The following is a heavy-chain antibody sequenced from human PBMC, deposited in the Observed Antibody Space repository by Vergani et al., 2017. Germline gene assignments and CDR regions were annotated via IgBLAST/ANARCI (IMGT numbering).Heavy chain of an antibody. CDR1: GFSFSGYW. J-gene: IGHJ4*02. CDR3: ARQSRDVFCTNGVCPLGY. CDR2: IKSDGSIT. Sequence: EVQLVESGGGLIHPGGSLRLSCEGSGFSFSGYWMHWDRQSPEKGLVWVSRIKSDGSITNYADSVKGRFTISRDNAKNSLHLQMNNLRAEDTAVYYCARQSRDVFCTNGVCPLGYWGQGALVTVSS. D-gene: IGHD2-8*01. V-gene: IGHV3-74*01.